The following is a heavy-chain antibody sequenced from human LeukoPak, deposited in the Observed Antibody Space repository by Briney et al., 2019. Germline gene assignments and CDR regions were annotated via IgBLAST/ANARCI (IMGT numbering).Heavy chain of an antibody. J-gene: IGHJ4*02. CDR2: ISGSGGTS. CDR3: ARGLGYCTSTTCLLPFDY. CDR1: GFTFSSHA. D-gene: IGHD2-2*01. V-gene: IGHV3-23*01. Sequence: PGGSLRLSCAASGFTFSSHAMSWVRQAPGKGLEWVSGISGSGGTSYYADSVKGRFTVSRDNSKNTLYLQMNSLRAEDTAMYYCARGLGYCTSTTCLLPFDYWGQGTLVTVSS.